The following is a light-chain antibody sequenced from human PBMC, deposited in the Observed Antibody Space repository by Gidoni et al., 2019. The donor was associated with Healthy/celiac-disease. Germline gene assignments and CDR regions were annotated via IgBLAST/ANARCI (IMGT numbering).Light chain of an antibody. V-gene: IGKV1-39*01. Sequence: DIQMTQSPSSLSASVGDRVTITGRASQSISSYVKWYQQKPGKAPKLLIYAASSLQSGVPSRFSGSGSGTDFTLTISSLQPEDFATYYCQQSYSTPYTFGQGTKLEIK. J-gene: IGKJ2*01. CDR1: QSISSY. CDR3: QQSYSTPYT. CDR2: AAS.